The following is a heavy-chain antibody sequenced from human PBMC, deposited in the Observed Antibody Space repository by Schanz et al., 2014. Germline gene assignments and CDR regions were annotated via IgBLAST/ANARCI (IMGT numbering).Heavy chain of an antibody. J-gene: IGHJ4*02. CDR2: IYSSGST. Sequence: EVQLVDSGGGLVKPGGSLRLSCAASGFTVSNSYIHWVRQAPGKGLEWVSTIYSSGSTYYADSVKGRFTISRDNSKNTLYLQMNSLRAEDTAIYFCAKDAAYYDSVIFPDHWGQGTLVTVSS. CDR3: AKDAAYYDSVIFPDH. V-gene: IGHV3-53*01. D-gene: IGHD3-22*01. CDR1: GFTVSNSY.